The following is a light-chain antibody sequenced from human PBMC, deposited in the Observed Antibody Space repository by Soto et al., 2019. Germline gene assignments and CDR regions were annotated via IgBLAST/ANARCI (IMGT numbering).Light chain of an antibody. CDR3: QQYGSSPPIT. CDR1: QTVSSY. CDR2: GAS. V-gene: IGKV3-20*01. J-gene: IGKJ5*01. Sequence: EIVFTQSPATLSLSPGERATLSFNASQTVSSYLLWYQQKPGQAPRLLIYGASSRATGIPDRFSGSGSGTDFTLTISRLEPEDFAVYYCQQYGSSPPITFGQGTRLEIK.